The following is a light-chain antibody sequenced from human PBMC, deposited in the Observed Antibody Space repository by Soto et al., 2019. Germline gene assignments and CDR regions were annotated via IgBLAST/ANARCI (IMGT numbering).Light chain of an antibody. CDR2: DVT. Sequence: QSALTQPASVSGSPGQSITISCTGTSSDVGGYNYVSWYQHHPGKAPKLIIYDVTNRPSGVSNPFSGSKSGNTASLTISGIQGEDEADYDCSYYTTSNTRQMVFGTGTKLTVL. J-gene: IGLJ1*01. V-gene: IGLV2-14*03. CDR3: SYYTTSNTRQMV. CDR1: SSDVGGYNY.